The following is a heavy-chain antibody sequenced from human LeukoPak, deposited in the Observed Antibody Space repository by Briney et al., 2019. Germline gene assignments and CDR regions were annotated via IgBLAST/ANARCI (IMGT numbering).Heavy chain of an antibody. CDR2: ISAYNGNT. J-gene: IGHJ6*03. CDR1: GYTFTSYG. D-gene: IGHD2-21*01. CDR3: ARDCGGDCYLKAYYYYYMDV. Sequence: ASVKVSCKASGYTFTSYGISWVRQAPGQGLEWMGWISAYNGNTNYAQTLQGRVTMTTDTSTGTAYMELRSLRSEDTAVYYCARDCGGDCYLKAYYYYYMDVWGKGTTVTVSS. V-gene: IGHV1-18*01.